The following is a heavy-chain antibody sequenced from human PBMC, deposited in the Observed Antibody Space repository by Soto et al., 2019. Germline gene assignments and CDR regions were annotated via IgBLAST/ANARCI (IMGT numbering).Heavy chain of an antibody. D-gene: IGHD6-19*01. J-gene: IGHJ4*02. V-gene: IGHV3-23*01. CDR3: AKPLSYSSGWEGFYY. CDR1: GFTFSSYA. CDR2: ISGSGGFT. Sequence: EVQLLESGGGLVQPGGSLRLSCAASGFTFSSYAMSWVRQAPGKGLEWVSAISGSGGFTYYADSVKGRFTISRDNSKNTLYLQMNSLRAVDTAVYYCAKPLSYSSGWEGFYYWGQGTLVTVSS.